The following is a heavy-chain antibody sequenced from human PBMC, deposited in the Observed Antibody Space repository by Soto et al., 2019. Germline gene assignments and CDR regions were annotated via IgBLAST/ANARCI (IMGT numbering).Heavy chain of an antibody. D-gene: IGHD6-13*01. CDR3: AREEGSRYSSSLGWLDP. V-gene: IGHV3-21*01. CDR2: ISSSSSYL. J-gene: IGHJ5*02. Sequence: GGSLRLSCAASGFTFRTYTMVWVRQAPGKGLEWVSSISSSSSYLYYADSVNGRFTISRDNAKNSLSLQMNTLRAEDTAVYYCAREEGSRYSSSLGWLDPWGQGTMVTVYS. CDR1: GFTFRTYT.